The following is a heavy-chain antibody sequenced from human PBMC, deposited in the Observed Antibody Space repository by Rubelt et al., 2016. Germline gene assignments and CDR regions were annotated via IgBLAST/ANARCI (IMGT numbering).Heavy chain of an antibody. J-gene: IGHJ4*02. V-gene: IGHV7-4-1*02. CDR2: INTNTGNP. Sequence: QVQLVQSGSELKKPGASVKVSCKPSGYTFTSYGIDWVRQAPGQGLEWLGWINTNTGNPTYAQGFAGRFLFSLDTSVSTAYLQISSLEADDTAVYYCARDRRGSGRSLDYWGRGTLVTVSS. CDR1: GYTFTSYG. CDR3: ARDRRGSGRSLDY. D-gene: IGHD6-19*01.